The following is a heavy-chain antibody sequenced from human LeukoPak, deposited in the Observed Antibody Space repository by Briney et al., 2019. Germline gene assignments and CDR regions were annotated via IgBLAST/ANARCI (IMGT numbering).Heavy chain of an antibody. CDR1: GFIFTTYA. V-gene: IGHV3-20*01. D-gene: IGHD5-12*01. J-gene: IGHJ4*02. Sequence: PGESLRLSCAASGFIFTTYAMTWVRQAPGKGLEWVSGINWNGGSTGYADSVKGRFTISRDNAKNSLYLQMNSLRAEDTALYHCARASSGYDFDYWGQGTLVTVSS. CDR3: ARASSGYDFDY. CDR2: INWNGGST.